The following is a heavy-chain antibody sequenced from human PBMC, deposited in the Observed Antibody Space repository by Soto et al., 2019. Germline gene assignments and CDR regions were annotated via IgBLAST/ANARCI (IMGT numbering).Heavy chain of an antibody. CDR3: ARGGVSTWRGYFDY. V-gene: IGHV4-30-4*01. D-gene: IGHD3-3*01. CDR2: IYYSGST. CDR1: GGSISSGDYY. Sequence: QVQLQESGPGLVKPSQTLSLTCTVSGGSISSGDYYWSWIRQPPGKGLEWIGYIYYSGSTHYNPSLKSRVTISVDTSKNQFSLNLSSVTAADTAVYYCARGGVSTWRGYFDYWGQGNLVTVSS. J-gene: IGHJ4*02.